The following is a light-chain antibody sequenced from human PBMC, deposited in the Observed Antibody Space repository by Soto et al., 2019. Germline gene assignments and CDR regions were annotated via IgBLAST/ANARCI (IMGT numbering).Light chain of an antibody. V-gene: IGKV3-20*01. J-gene: IGKJ4*01. CDR2: GIS. Sequence: EIVLTQSPGTVSLSPGERATLSCRASQSVTSSFLAWYQQKPGQAPRLLIYGISSRATGIPDRFRGSGAGTDFTLTISRLEPEDFAVYYCQQYGESPLTYGGGTKVDIK. CDR1: QSVTSSF. CDR3: QQYGESPLT.